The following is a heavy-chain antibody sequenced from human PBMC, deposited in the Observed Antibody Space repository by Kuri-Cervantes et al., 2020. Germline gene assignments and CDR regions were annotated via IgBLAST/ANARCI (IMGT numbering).Heavy chain of an antibody. V-gene: IGHV3-23*01. D-gene: IGHD5-12*01. CDR3: AIMGYSGYDFFY. CDR2: ISGSGGST. CDR1: GCTFSSYA. Sequence: GGSLRLSCAASGCTFSSYAMSWVRQAPGKGLEWVSAISGSGGSTYYADSVKGRFTISRDNSKNTLYLQMNSLRAEDTAVYYCAIMGYSGYDFFYWGQGTLVTVSS. J-gene: IGHJ4*02.